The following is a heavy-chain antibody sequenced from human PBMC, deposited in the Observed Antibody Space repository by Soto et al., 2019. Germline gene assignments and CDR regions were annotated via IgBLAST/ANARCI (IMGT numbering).Heavy chain of an antibody. V-gene: IGHV1-69*01. CDR3: ASVYVFWRGGGWFDP. CDR1: GGTFSSYA. J-gene: IGHJ5*02. Sequence: QVQLVQSGAEVKKPGSSVKVSCKASGGTFSSYAISWVRQAPGQGLEWMGGIIPIFGTANYAQKFQGRVTITADESTRTAYMELGSLGSEETAVYYCASVYVFWRGGGWFDPWGQGTLVTVSS. D-gene: IGHD3-3*01. CDR2: IIPIFGTA.